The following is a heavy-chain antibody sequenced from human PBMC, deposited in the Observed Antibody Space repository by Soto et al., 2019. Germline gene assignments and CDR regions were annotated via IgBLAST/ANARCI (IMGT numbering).Heavy chain of an antibody. CDR1: GGSFSGYY. CDR3: ARGAISTGPKKRGYYYGMDV. D-gene: IGHD4-17*01. J-gene: IGHJ6*01. CDR2: INHSGST. V-gene: IGHV4-34*01. Sequence: SETLSLTCAVYGGSFSGYYWSWIRQPPGKGLEWIGEINHSGSTNYNPSLKSRVTISVDTSKNQFSLKLSSVTAADTAVYYCARGAISTGPKKRGYYYGMDVWGQGTTVTV.